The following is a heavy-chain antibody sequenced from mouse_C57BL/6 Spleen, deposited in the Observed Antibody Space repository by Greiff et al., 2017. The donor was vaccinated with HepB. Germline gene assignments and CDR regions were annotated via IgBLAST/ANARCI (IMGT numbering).Heavy chain of an antibody. D-gene: IGHD3-2*02. CDR2: IDPSDSYT. J-gene: IGHJ3*01. Sequence: QVQLQQPGAELVMPGASVKLSCKASGYTFTSYWMHWVKQRPGQGLEWIGEIDPSDSYTNYNQKFKGKSTLTVDKSSSTAYMQLSSLTSEDSAVYYCARGDLDSSGPFAYWGQGTLVTVSA. CDR3: ARGDLDSSGPFAY. V-gene: IGHV1-69*01. CDR1: GYTFTSYW.